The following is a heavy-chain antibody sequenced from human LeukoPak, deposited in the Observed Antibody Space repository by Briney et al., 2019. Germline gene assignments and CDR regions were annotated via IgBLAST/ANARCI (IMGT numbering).Heavy chain of an antibody. CDR3: ATGDTAMVRRTNYYGMDV. J-gene: IGHJ6*02. V-gene: IGHV1-3*01. CDR2: INAGNGNT. D-gene: IGHD5-18*01. CDR1: GYTFTSYA. Sequence: ASVKVSCKASGYTFTSYAMHWVRQAPGQRLEWMGWINAGNGNTKYSQKFQGRVTITRDTSASTAYMELSSLRSEDTAVYYCATGDTAMVRRTNYYGMDVWGQGTTVTVSS.